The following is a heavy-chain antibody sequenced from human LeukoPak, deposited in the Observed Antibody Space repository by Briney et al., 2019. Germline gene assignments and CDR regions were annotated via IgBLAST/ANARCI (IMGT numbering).Heavy chain of an antibody. Sequence: SETLSLTCTVSGGSIRSGDFYWSWIRQPPGKGLEWIGCIYYSGSTSYNPSLKSRVTISVDTSKKQFSLKLSSVTAADTAVYYCARATGDYDNSGYYFGWFDPWGQGTLVTVSS. V-gene: IGHV4-30-4*01. CDR3: ARATGDYDNSGYYFGWFDP. D-gene: IGHD3-22*01. CDR1: GGSIRSGDFY. J-gene: IGHJ5*02. CDR2: IYYSGST.